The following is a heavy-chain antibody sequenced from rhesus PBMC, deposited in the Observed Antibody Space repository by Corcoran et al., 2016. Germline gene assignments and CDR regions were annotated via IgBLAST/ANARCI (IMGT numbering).Heavy chain of an antibody. CDR2: ISYRGST. CDR1: GGSISSSYYY. CDR3: ARRLAAAGGGYFDY. Sequence: QVQLQESGPGLVKPSETLSLTCAVSGGSISSSYYYWSWIRQAPGKGLEWIGYISYRGSTRYSPARKSRVTISRDTSKNQFSLKLSSVTAADTAVYYCARRLAAAGGGYFDYWGQGVLVTVSS. V-gene: IGHV4-122*02. J-gene: IGHJ4*01. D-gene: IGHD6-25*01.